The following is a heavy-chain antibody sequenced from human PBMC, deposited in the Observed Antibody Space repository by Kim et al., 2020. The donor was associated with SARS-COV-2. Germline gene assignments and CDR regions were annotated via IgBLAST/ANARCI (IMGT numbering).Heavy chain of an antibody. CDR3: ARQGYGDYADDAFDI. V-gene: IGHV1-8*01. Sequence: QKFQGKVTMTRNTSISTAYMELSSLRSEDTAVYYCARQGYGDYADDAFDIWGQGTMVTVSS. D-gene: IGHD4-17*01. J-gene: IGHJ3*02.